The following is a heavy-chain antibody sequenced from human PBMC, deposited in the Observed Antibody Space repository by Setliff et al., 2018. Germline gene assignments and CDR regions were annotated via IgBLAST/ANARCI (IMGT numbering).Heavy chain of an antibody. CDR2: INNYNFNT. CDR3: ARLVRYCTSTTCQRASGAEF. CDR1: GYTFTNYG. Sequence: ASVKVSCKASGYTFTNYGITWVRQAPGQGLEWMGWINNYNFNTNYAQKLQVRVTMTTDTSTSTAYMELRSLRSDDTAMYYCARLVRYCTSTTCQRASGAEFWGQGTLVTVSS. J-gene: IGHJ4*02. V-gene: IGHV1-18*01. D-gene: IGHD2-8*01.